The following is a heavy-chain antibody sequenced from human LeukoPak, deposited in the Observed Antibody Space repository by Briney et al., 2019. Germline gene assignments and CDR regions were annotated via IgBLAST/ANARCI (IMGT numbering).Heavy chain of an antibody. CDR1: GFTFSSYA. CDR3: ARGRRIAALYYFDY. V-gene: IGHV3-23*01. Sequence: GGSLRLSCAASGFTFSSYAMSWVRQAPGKGLEWVSAISGSGGSTYYADSVKGRFTISRDNSKTTPYLQMNSLRAEDTAVYYCARGRRIAALYYFDYWGQGTLVTVSS. CDR2: ISGSGGST. D-gene: IGHD6-13*01. J-gene: IGHJ4*02.